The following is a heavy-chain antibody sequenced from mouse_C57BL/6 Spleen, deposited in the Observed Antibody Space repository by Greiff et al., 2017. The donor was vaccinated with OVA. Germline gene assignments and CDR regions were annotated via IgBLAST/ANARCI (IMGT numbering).Heavy chain of an antibody. Sequence: EVQLQQSGPELVKPGASVKISCKASGYTFTDYYMNWVKQSHGKSLEWIGDINPNNGGTSYNQKFKGKATLTVDKSSSTAYMELRSLTSEDSAVYYCARSLTGPHFDYWGQGTTLTVSS. V-gene: IGHV1-26*01. CDR1: GYTFTDYY. J-gene: IGHJ2*01. D-gene: IGHD4-1*01. CDR3: ARSLTGPHFDY. CDR2: INPNNGGT.